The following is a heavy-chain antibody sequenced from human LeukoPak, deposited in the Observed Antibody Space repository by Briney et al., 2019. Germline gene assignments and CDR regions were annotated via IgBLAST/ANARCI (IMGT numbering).Heavy chain of an antibody. CDR2: IWYDGSNK. CDR3: ARDELYGSGSETASFDY. J-gene: IGHJ4*02. Sequence: GGSLRLSCAASGFTFSSYGMHWVRQAPGKGLEWVAVIWYDGSNKYYADSVKGRFTISRDNSKNTLYLQMNSLRAEDTAVYYCARDELYGSGSETASFDYWGQGTLVTVSS. V-gene: IGHV3-33*01. D-gene: IGHD3-10*01. CDR1: GFTFSSYG.